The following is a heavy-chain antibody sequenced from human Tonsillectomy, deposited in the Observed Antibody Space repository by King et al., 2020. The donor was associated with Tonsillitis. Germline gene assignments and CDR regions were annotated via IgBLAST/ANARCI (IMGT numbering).Heavy chain of an antibody. J-gene: IGHJ4*01. CDR3: ARGLYSSGWYSSQDY. V-gene: IGHV3-33*01. Sequence: QLVQSGGGVVQPGRSLRLSCAASGFTFSSYGMHWVRQAPGKGREWVAVIWYDGSKKYYADSVKGRFTISRDNSKNTLYLQMNSLRAEDTAVYFCARGLYSSGWYSSQDYWGHGTLVTVSS. CDR1: GFTFSSYG. CDR2: IWYDGSKK. D-gene: IGHD6-19*01.